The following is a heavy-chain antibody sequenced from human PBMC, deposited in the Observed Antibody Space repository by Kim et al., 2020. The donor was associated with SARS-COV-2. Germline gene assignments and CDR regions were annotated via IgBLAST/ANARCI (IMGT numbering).Heavy chain of an antibody. CDR3: ARDWRGSYPGGLDY. D-gene: IGHD1-26*01. Sequence: GGSLRLSCAASGFTFSSYCMSWVRQAPGKGLEWVANIKQDGSEKYYVDSVKGRFTISRDNAKNSLYLQMNSLRAEDTAVYYCARDWRGSYPGGLDYWGQGTLVTVSS. J-gene: IGHJ4*02. CDR1: GFTFSSYC. V-gene: IGHV3-7*01. CDR2: IKQDGSEK.